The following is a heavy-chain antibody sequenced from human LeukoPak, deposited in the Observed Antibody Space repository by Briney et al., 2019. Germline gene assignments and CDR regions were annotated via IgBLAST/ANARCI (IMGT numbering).Heavy chain of an antibody. CDR1: GYTFTSYD. Sequence: ASVKVSCKASGYTFTSYDINWVRQATGQGLEWMGWMNPNSGNTGYAQKFQGRVTMTSNTSISTAYIELSSLRSEDTAVYYCARGSYYYGSGSPNDYWGQGTLVTVSS. J-gene: IGHJ4*02. CDR2: MNPNSGNT. D-gene: IGHD3-10*01. CDR3: ARGSYYYGSGSPNDY. V-gene: IGHV1-8*01.